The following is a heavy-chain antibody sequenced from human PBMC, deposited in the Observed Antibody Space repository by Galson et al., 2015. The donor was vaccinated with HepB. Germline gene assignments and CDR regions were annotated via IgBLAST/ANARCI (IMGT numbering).Heavy chain of an antibody. Sequence: SLRLSCAASGVTFSNYGFHWVRQAPGKGLEWVTVISYDGRNKHYADSVKGRFTISRDNSTNMVYLQINSLRAEDTALYYCAKDPYLYHALAGNMAGFDYWGQGTLVTVSS. J-gene: IGHJ4*02. CDR2: ISYDGRNK. CDR1: GVTFSNYG. CDR3: AKDPYLYHALAGNMAGFDY. V-gene: IGHV3-30*18. D-gene: IGHD6-19*01.